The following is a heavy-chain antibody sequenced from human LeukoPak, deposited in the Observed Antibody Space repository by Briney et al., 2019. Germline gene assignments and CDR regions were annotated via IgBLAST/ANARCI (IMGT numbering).Heavy chain of an antibody. CDR1: GFTFSSYS. CDR2: ISSSSSYI. V-gene: IGHV3-21*01. D-gene: IGHD2-8*01. CDR3: ARDLVVRFDP. Sequence: GRSLRLSCAASGFTFSSYSMNWVRQAPGKGLEWVSSISSSSSYIYYADSVKGRFTISRDNAKNSLYLQMNSLRAEDTAVYYCARDLVVRFDPWGQGTLVTVSS. J-gene: IGHJ5*02.